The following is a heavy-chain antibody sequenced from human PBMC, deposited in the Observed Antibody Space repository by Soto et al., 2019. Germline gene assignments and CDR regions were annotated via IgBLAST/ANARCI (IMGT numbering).Heavy chain of an antibody. V-gene: IGHV3-33*01. D-gene: IGHD5-12*01. CDR1: GFTFSSYV. CDR2: IWYDGSNK. Sequence: PGGSMRLSCAASGFTFSSYVMHWVRPATGKGLEWVAVIWYDGSNKYYADSVKGRFTISRDNSKNTLYLQMNSLRAEDTAVYYCARDSGGYDSSFDYWGQGTLVTVSS. J-gene: IGHJ4*02. CDR3: ARDSGGYDSSFDY.